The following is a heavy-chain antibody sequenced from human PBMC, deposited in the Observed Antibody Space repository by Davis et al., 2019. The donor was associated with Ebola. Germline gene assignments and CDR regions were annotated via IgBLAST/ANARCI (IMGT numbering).Heavy chain of an antibody. V-gene: IGHV3-53*04. Sequence: GESLKISCAASGFTVSSNYMSWVRQAPGKGLEWVSVIYSGGSTYYADSVKGRFTISRHNSKNTLYLQMNSLRAEDTAVYYCARDGYYYDSSGYYGTIDYWGQGTLVTVSS. CDR1: GFTVSSNY. CDR2: IYSGGST. J-gene: IGHJ4*02. D-gene: IGHD3-22*01. CDR3: ARDGYYYDSSGYYGTIDY.